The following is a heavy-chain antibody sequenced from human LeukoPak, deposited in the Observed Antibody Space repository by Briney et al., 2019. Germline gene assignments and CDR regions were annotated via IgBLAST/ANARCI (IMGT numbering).Heavy chain of an antibody. CDR3: ARSLWFGELCWFDP. CDR1: GYTFTGYY. D-gene: IGHD3-10*01. J-gene: IGHJ5*02. V-gene: IGHV1-2*02. CDR2: INPNSGGT. Sequence: ASVKVSCKASGYTFTGYYMHWVRQAPGHGIERMGWINPNSGGTNYAQKFQGRVTMTRDTSISTAYMELSRLRSDDTAVCYCARSLWFGELCWFDPWGQGTLVTVSS.